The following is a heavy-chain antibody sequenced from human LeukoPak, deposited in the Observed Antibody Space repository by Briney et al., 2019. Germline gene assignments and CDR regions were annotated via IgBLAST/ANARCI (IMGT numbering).Heavy chain of an antibody. CDR1: GGSFSGYY. CDR2: IYYSGST. V-gene: IGHV4-59*01. D-gene: IGHD3-10*01. J-gene: IGHJ5*02. CDR3: ARMKPYYYGSGSYSTFDP. Sequence: SETLSLTCAVYGGSFSGYYWSWIRQPPGKGLEWIGYIYYSGSTNYNPSLKSRVTISVDTSKIQFSLKLSSVTATDTAVYYCARMKPYYYGSGSYSTFDPWGQGTLVTVSS.